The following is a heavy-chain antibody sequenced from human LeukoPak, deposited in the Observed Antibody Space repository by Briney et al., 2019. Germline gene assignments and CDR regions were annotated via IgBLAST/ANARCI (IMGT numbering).Heavy chain of an antibody. CDR1: GYTFTSYG. D-gene: IGHD2-2*01. CDR2: ISAYNGNT. Sequence: ASVKVSCKASGYTFTSYGISWVRQAPGQGLEWMGWISAYNGNTNYAQKLQGRVTMTTDTSTSTAYMELRSLRSDDTAVYYCARGRADCSSTSCYLGLDPWGQGTLVTVSS. J-gene: IGHJ5*02. V-gene: IGHV1-18*01. CDR3: ARGRADCSSTSCYLGLDP.